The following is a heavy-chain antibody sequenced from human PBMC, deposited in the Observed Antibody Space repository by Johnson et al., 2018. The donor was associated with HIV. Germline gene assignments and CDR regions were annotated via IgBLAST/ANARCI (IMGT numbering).Heavy chain of an antibody. V-gene: IGHV3-30*03. CDR3: ARDGNGHDSSGYYYPVAFDI. J-gene: IGHJ3*02. CDR1: GFSFRSYG. D-gene: IGHD3-22*01. Sequence: VQLVESGGGVVQPGRSLRLSCAASGFSFRSYGMHWVCQAPGKGLEWVAVISNDGRDKYYADSVKGRFTISRDNSKKTLYLQMNSLRAEDTAVYYCARDGNGHDSSGYYYPVAFDIWGQGTMVTVSS. CDR2: ISNDGRDK.